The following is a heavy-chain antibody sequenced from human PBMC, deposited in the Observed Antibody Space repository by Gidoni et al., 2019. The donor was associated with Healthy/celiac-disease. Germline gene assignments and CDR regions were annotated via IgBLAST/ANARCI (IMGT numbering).Heavy chain of an antibody. Sequence: QVQLQQWGAGLLKPSETLSLTCAVYGGSFSGYYWSWIRQPPGKGLEWIGEINHSGSTNYNPSLKSRVTISVDTSKNQFSLKLSSVTAADTAVYYCARAPQVIAAAGISYFDYWGQGTLVTVSS. CDR2: INHSGST. CDR3: ARAPQVIAAAGISYFDY. D-gene: IGHD6-13*01. CDR1: GGSFSGYY. J-gene: IGHJ4*02. V-gene: IGHV4-34*01.